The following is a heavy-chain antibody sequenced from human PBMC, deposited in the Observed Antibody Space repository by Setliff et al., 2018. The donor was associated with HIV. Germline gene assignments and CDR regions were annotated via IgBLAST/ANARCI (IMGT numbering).Heavy chain of an antibody. CDR2: INPNTGGT. Sequence: ASVKVSCKASGYTFIGYYIYWVRQAPGQGLEWMRWINPNTGGTNYAQKFRDRVTMTRDTSITTAYLDLTSLRSDDTAVYYCARGDYFGSQSPRGFYFDYWGQGTLVTVSS. CDR3: ARGDYFGSQSPRGFYFDY. D-gene: IGHD3-10*01. CDR1: GYTFIGYY. V-gene: IGHV1-2*02. J-gene: IGHJ4*02.